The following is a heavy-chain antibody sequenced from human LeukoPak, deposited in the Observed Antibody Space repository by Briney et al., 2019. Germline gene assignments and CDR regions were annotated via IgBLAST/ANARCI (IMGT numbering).Heavy chain of an antibody. V-gene: IGHV4-31*03. J-gene: IGHJ4*02. CDR3: ARVAGYDWSGIDY. CDR1: GGSISSGGYY. D-gene: IGHD5-12*01. Sequence: SETLSLTCTVSGGSISSGGYYWSWIRQHPGKGLEGIGYIYYSGSTYYNPSLKSRVTISVDTSKNQFSLKLSSVTAADTAVYYCARVAGYDWSGIDYWGQGTLVTVSS. CDR2: IYYSGST.